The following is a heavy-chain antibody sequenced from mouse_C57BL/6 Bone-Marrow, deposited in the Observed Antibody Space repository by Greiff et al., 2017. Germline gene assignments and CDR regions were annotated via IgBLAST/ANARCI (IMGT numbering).Heavy chain of an antibody. CDR1: GYTFTSYW. J-gene: IGHJ1*03. CDR2: IDPSDSYT. V-gene: IGHV1-69*01. CDR3: ARTTTVGPYWYFDV. D-gene: IGHD1-1*01. Sequence: QVHVKQPGAELVMPGASVKLSCKASGYTFTSYWMHWVKQRPGQGLEWIGEIDPSDSYTNYNQKFKGKSTLTVDKSSSTAYMQLSSLTSEDSAVYYCARTTTVGPYWYFDVWGTGTTVTVSS.